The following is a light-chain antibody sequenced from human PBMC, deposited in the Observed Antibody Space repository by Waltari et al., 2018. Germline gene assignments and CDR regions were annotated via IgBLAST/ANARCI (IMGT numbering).Light chain of an antibody. CDR3: QQYDKWPLT. CDR1: QRVSSN. Sequence: EVVLPQSPAPLSVSPGDRATLSCRASQRVSSNLTWYQQKPGQAPRLLIYGASTRATGFPARFSGSGSGTEFTLTISSLQSEDFAVYYCQQYDKWPLTFGGGTKVEIK. J-gene: IGKJ4*01. V-gene: IGKV3-15*01. CDR2: GAS.